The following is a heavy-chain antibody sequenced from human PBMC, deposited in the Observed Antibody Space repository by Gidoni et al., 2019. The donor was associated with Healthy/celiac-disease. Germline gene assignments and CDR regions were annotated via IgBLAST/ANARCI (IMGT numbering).Heavy chain of an antibody. CDR3: AHLYYYESSGYYLDY. V-gene: IGHV2-5*02. J-gene: IGHJ4*02. CDR1: AFSLSTSGFG. D-gene: IGHD3-22*01. Sequence: QITFTESGPSLVKPTQTLPLPCTCSAFSLSTSGFGVGCISQPSGKALEWLALIYWDDDKRYSPSLKSRLTITKDTSKNQVVLTMTNMDPVDTATYYCAHLYYYESSGYYLDYWGQGTLVTVSS. CDR2: IYWDDDK.